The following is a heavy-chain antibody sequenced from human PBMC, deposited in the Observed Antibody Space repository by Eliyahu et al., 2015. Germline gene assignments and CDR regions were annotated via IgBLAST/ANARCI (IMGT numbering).Heavy chain of an antibody. J-gene: IGHJ1*01. CDR3: ASPAAYSSGWYFQH. CDR1: GGSISSSSYY. V-gene: IGHV4-39*01. D-gene: IGHD6-19*01. Sequence: QLQLQESGPGLVKPSETLSLTCTVSGGSISSSSYYWGWIRQPPGKGLEWIGSIYYSGSTYYNPSLKSRVTISVDTSKNQFSLKLSSVTAADTAVYYCASPAAYSSGWYFQHWGQGTLVTVSS. CDR2: IYYSGST.